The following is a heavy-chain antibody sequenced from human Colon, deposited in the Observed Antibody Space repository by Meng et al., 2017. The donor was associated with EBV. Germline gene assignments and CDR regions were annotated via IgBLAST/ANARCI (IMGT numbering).Heavy chain of an antibody. CDR3: VISSHN. J-gene: IGHJ4*02. CDR2: IYYRGST. CDR1: GGSITSTSSD. V-gene: IGHV4-39*07. Sequence: LRGSGPGLVKPSETLSLTCTRSGGSITSTSSDWGRVRQPPGKGLEWIGSIYYRGSTNYNPSLKSRISMSVDMSKNQFSLKVNSVTAADTAIYYCVISSHNWGQGTLVTVSS. D-gene: IGHD3-3*02.